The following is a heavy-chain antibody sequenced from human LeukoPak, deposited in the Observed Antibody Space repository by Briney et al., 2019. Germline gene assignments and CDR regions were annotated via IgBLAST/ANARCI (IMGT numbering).Heavy chain of an antibody. CDR2: TRNKANSYTT. CDR3: AKEQTRHRRLDY. CDR1: GFTFSSAW. V-gene: IGHV3-72*01. J-gene: IGHJ4*02. Sequence: GGSLRLSCAASGFTFSSAWMSWVRQAPGKGLEWVGRTRNKANSYTTEYAASVKGRFTISRDDSKNSLYLQMNSLKTEDTAVYYCAKEQTRHRRLDYWGQGTLVTVSS.